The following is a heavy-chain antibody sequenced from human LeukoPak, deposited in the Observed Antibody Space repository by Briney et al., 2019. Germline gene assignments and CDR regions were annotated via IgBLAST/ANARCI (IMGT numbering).Heavy chain of an antibody. J-gene: IGHJ4*02. CDR1: GFTFSIYA. CDR3: AKEHDYSNAAPEWGFDS. CDR2: ISGSSSHT. V-gene: IGHV3-23*01. D-gene: IGHD3-3*01. Sequence: GGSLRLSCAASGFTFSIYAMSWVRQAPGKGLEWVSGISGSSSHTMDADSVRGRFTISRDNTRNTLYLRMNSLRAEDTALYYCAKEHDYSNAAPEWGFDSWGQGTLVTVSS.